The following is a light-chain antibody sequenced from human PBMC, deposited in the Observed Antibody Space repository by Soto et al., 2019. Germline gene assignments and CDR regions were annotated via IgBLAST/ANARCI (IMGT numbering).Light chain of an antibody. CDR3: QTWGTGIRV. J-gene: IGLJ3*02. CDR2: LNSDGSH. CDR1: SGHNNYA. Sequence: QAVVTQSPSASASLGASVKLTCTLSSGHNNYAIAWHQQQPEKGPRYLMNLNSDGSHSNGDGIPDRFSGSSSGAERYLTISSLQSEDEADYYCQTWGTGIRVFGGGTKVTVL. V-gene: IGLV4-69*01.